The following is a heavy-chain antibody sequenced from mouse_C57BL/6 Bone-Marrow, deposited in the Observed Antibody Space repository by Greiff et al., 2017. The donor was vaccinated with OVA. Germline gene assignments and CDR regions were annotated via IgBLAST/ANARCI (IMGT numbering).Heavy chain of an antibody. J-gene: IGHJ1*03. D-gene: IGHD1-1*01. CDR3: ARNYGSSYWYFDV. V-gene: IGHV2-9-1*01. Sequence: QVQLQQSGPGLVAPSQSLSITCTVSGFSLTSYAISWVRQPPGKGLEWLGVIWTGGGTNYNSALKSRLSISKDNSKSQVFLKMNRLQTDDTARYYCARNYGSSYWYFDVWGTGTTVTVSS. CDR2: IWTGGGT. CDR1: GFSLTSYA.